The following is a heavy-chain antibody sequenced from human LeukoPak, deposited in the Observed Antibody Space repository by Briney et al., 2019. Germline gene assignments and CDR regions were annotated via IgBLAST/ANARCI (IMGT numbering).Heavy chain of an antibody. CDR2: INPNSGGT. CDR3: TTKYYYDSSDYYVIDY. CDR1: GYTFTGYY. V-gene: IGHV1-2*02. D-gene: IGHD3-22*01. Sequence: ASVKVSCKASGYTFTGYYMHWVRQAPGQGLEWMGWINPNSGGTNYAQKFQGRVTITRDNSISTAYMELNSLTSEDTAVYYCTTKYYYDSSDYYVIDYWGQGTLVIVSS. J-gene: IGHJ4*02.